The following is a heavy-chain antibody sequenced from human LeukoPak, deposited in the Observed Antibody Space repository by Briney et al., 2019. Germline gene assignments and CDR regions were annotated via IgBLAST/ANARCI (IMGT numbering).Heavy chain of an antibody. V-gene: IGHV1-2*02. CDR3: ASGSSSDY. Sequence: GASVKVSCKTPGYTFTGYYMHWVRQAPGQGLEWMGCINPNSGGTNYAQRFQGRVTMTRDTSISTAYMELNSLRSDDTAVYYCASGSSSDYWGQGTLVTVSS. CDR1: GYTFTGYY. D-gene: IGHD6-13*01. CDR2: INPNSGGT. J-gene: IGHJ4*02.